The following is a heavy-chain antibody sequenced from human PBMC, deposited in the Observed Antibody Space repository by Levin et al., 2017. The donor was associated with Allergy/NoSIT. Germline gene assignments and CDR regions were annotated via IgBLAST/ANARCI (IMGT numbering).Heavy chain of an antibody. CDR2: ISYDGSNK. Sequence: GGSLRLSCAASGFTFSSYTMHWVRQAPGKGLEWVAVISYDGSNKNYADSVKGRFTISRDNSKKMVYLQMNSLRPEDTAVYYCAREPNYYDSSGYLFQLWGQGTLVTVSS. D-gene: IGHD3-22*01. J-gene: IGHJ1*01. CDR3: AREPNYYDSSGYLFQL. CDR1: GFTFSSYT. V-gene: IGHV3-30-3*01.